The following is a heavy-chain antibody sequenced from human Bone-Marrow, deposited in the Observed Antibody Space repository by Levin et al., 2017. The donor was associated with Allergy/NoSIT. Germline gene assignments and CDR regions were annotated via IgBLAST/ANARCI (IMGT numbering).Heavy chain of an antibody. V-gene: IGHV3-48*04. CDR1: GFTFSSYS. D-gene: IGHD6-25*01. CDR3: ARGVGYSSASGDY. J-gene: IGHJ4*02. CDR2: ISSSSGAI. Sequence: GGSLRLSCAGSGFTFSSYSMNWVRQAPGKGLEWVSYISSSSGAIYYADSVKGRFTISRDNAKNSLYLQMNSLGAEDTAVYYCARGVGYSSASGDYWGQGTLVTVSS.